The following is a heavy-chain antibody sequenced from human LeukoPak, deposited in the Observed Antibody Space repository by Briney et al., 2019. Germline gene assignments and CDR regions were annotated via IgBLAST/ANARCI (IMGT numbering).Heavy chain of an antibody. CDR1: GGSISSHY. Sequence: PSETLSLTCTVSGGSISSHYWSWIRQPPGKGLEWIGYIYYSGSTNYNPSLKSRVTISVDTSKNQFSLKLSSVTAADTVVYYCAREYSGSYSSWFDPWGQGTLVTVSS. J-gene: IGHJ5*02. D-gene: IGHD1-26*01. CDR3: AREYSGSYSSWFDP. V-gene: IGHV4-59*11. CDR2: IYYSGST.